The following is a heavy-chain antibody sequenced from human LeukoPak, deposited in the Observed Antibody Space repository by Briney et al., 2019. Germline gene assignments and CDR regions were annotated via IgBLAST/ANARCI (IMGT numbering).Heavy chain of an antibody. CDR2: IYTSGST. D-gene: IGHD3-9*01. V-gene: IGHV4-4*07. J-gene: IGHJ3*02. CDR1: GGSISSYY. Sequence: SETLSLTCTVSGGSISSYYWSWIRQPAGKGLEWIGRIYTSGSTNYNPSLKSRVTMSVDTSKNQFSLKLSSVTAADMAVYYCARVARYYDILTGYYLGAFDIWGQGTMVNVSS. CDR3: ARVARYYDILTGYYLGAFDI.